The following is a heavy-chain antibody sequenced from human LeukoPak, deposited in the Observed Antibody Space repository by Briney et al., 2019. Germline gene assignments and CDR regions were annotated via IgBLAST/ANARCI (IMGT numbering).Heavy chain of an antibody. V-gene: IGHV1-69*04. D-gene: IGHD5-18*01. CDR1: GGTFSSYA. CDR2: IIPILGIA. CDR3: ATPGGVDTAMVRRTSEENYYYYYMDV. Sequence: ASVKVSCKASGGTFSSYAISWVRQAPGQGLEWMGRIIPILGIANYAQKFQGRVTITADKSTSTAYMELSSLRSEDTAVYYCATPGGVDTAMVRRTSEENYYYYYMDVWGKGTTVTVSS. J-gene: IGHJ6*03.